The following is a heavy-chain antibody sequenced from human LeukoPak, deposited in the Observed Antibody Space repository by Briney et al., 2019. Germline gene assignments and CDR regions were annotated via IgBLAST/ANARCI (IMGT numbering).Heavy chain of an antibody. Sequence: SETLSLTCAVYGGSFSGYYWSWIRQPPGKGLEWIGEINHGGSTNYNPSLKSRVTISVDTSKNQFSLKLSSVTAADTAVYYCARVLRDLDYWGQGTLVTVSS. V-gene: IGHV4-34*01. CDR1: GGSFSGYY. D-gene: IGHD5-24*01. J-gene: IGHJ4*02. CDR3: ARVLRDLDY. CDR2: INHGGST.